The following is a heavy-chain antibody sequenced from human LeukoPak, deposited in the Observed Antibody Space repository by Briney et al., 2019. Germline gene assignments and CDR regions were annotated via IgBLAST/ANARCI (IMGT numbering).Heavy chain of an antibody. CDR3: ARHSSGWSAVDY. V-gene: IGHV1-8*01. J-gene: IGHJ4*02. CDR2: MNPNSGNT. CDR1: GYTFTIYD. D-gene: IGHD6-19*01. Sequence: ASVKVSCKASGYTFTIYDINWVRQATGQGLEWMGWMNPNSGNTNYAQKFQGRVTMTRNTSISTAYMELSSLRSEDTAVYYCARHSSGWSAVDYWGQGTLVTVSS.